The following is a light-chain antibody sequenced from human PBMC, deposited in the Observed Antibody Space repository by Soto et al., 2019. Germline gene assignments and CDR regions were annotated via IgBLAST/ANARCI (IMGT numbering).Light chain of an antibody. CDR1: QSIGTS. Sequence: DVQMTQSPSTLSASVGDSVTITCRASQSIGTSLAWYQQKPGEAPKLLIYRTSTLESGVPSGFSGSGSATEFTLTITSLRPDDSATYFCQQYAGYPVTFGQGTRLEIK. J-gene: IGKJ5*01. CDR3: QQYAGYPVT. CDR2: RTS. V-gene: IGKV1-5*03.